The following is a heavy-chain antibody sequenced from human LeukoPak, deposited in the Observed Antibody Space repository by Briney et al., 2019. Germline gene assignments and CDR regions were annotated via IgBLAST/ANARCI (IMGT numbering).Heavy chain of an antibody. J-gene: IGHJ6*03. D-gene: IGHD2-15*01. CDR2: ISWDGGST. V-gene: IGHV3-43D*03. CDR3: AKDSCSGGSCYYYYYMDV. Sequence: PGGSLRLSCAASGFTFSSYEMNWVRQAPGKGLEWVSLISWDGGSTYYADSVKGRFTISRDNSKNSLYLQMNSLRAEDTALYYCAKDSCSGGSCYYYYYMDVWGKGTTVTVSS. CDR1: GFTFSSYE.